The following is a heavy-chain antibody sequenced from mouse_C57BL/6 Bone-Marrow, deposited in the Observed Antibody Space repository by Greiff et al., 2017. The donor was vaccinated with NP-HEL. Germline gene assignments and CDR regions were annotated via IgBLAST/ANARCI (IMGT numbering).Heavy chain of an antibody. Sequence: EVQRVESGPGLVKPSQSLSLTCSVTGYSITSGYYWNWIRQFPGNKLEWMGYISYDGSNNYNPSLKNRISITRDTSKNQFFLKLNSVTTEDTATYYCARENYSNYGFAYWGQGTLVTVSA. CDR1: GYSITSGYY. V-gene: IGHV3-6*01. CDR2: ISYDGSN. J-gene: IGHJ3*01. D-gene: IGHD2-5*01. CDR3: ARENYSNYGFAY.